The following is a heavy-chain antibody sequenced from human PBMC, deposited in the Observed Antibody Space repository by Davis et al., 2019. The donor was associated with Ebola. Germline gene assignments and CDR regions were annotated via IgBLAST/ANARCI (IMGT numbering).Heavy chain of an antibody. Sequence: ASVKVSCMASGYSFTTYGITWVRQAPGQGLEWMGGINVHNGNRKYAQKFQGRVTMTTDTSTSTAYLDLGSLRFDDTAVYYCARDLSGYCSSSSCFMAGYWGQGTLVTVSS. CDR3: ARDLSGYCSSSSCFMAGY. CDR1: GYSFTTYG. CDR2: INVHNGNR. J-gene: IGHJ4*02. D-gene: IGHD2-2*01. V-gene: IGHV1-18*01.